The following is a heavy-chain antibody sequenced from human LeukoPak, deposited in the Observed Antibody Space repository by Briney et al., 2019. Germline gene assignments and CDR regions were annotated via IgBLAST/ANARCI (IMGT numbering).Heavy chain of an antibody. V-gene: IGHV3-13*01. CDR3: ARGGGRYYDSSGYYFSFDY. Sequence: GGSLRLSCAASGFTFGSYDMHWVRQATGKGLEWVSAIGTAGDTYYPGSVKGRFTISRENAKNSLYLQMNSLRAGDTAVYYCARGGGRYYDSSGYYFSFDYWGQGTLVTVSS. CDR2: IGTAGDT. D-gene: IGHD3-22*01. J-gene: IGHJ4*02. CDR1: GFTFGSYD.